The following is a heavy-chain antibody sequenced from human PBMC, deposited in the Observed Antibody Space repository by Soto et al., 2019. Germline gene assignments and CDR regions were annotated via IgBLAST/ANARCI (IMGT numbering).Heavy chain of an antibody. Sequence: GGSLRRSCAASGCTVCSYWMHGGRQAPGKGLVWVSRIKTDGSSTGYADSVKGRFTISRDNAQNTLYLQMNSLRAEDTALYYCATAATGASYSDSWGVGTLVTVAS. CDR3: ATAATGASYSDS. J-gene: IGHJ4*02. CDR1: GCTVCSYW. D-gene: IGHD7-27*01. CDR2: IKTDGSST. V-gene: IGHV3-74*01.